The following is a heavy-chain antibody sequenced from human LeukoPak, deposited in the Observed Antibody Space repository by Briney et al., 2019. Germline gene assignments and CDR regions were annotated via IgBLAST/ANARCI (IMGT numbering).Heavy chain of an antibody. Sequence: GRSLRLSCAASGFTFSHYDIHWVRQAPGKGLEWVAVISYDGSNKYYADSVKGRFTISRDNSKNTLYLQMNSLRAEDTAVYYCAKDTTRRYSSGYYSDYWGQGTLVTVSS. J-gene: IGHJ4*02. CDR2: ISYDGSNK. CDR3: AKDTTRRYSSGYYSDY. D-gene: IGHD3-22*01. V-gene: IGHV3-30*18. CDR1: GFTFSHYD.